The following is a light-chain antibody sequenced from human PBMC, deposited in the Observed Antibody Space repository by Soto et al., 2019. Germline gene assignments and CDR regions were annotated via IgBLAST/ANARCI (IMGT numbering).Light chain of an antibody. Sequence: DIQMTQSPSTLAGSVGERVTITCRASQSISSWLAWYQQKPGKAPKLLIYDASSLESGVPSRFSGSGSGTEFTLTIRSLQPDDFATYYCQQYNSYSPTCGQGTKVDIK. CDR2: DAS. CDR3: QQYNSYSPT. J-gene: IGKJ1*01. CDR1: QSISSW. V-gene: IGKV1-5*01.